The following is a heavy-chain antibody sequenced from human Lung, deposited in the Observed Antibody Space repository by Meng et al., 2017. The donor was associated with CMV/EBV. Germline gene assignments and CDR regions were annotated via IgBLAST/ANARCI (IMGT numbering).Heavy chain of an antibody. CDR3: ARPIEGIRETLDY. CDR2: INEDGTDK. J-gene: IGHJ4*02. CDR1: GFTVTRNW. D-gene: IGHD3-10*01. Sequence: ESLKISCAASGFTVTRNWMTWVRQAPGKGLEWVANINEDGTDKNYLDSVKGRFTISRDNVKKSVYLQMNTLRGEDTAVYYCARPIEGIRETLDYWGQGTXVTVSS. V-gene: IGHV3-7*01.